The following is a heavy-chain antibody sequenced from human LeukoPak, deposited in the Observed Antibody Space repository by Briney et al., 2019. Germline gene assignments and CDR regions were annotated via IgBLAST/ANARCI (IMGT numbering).Heavy chain of an antibody. V-gene: IGHV4-31*03. CDR3: ARWYYDSSGYRYFDH. Sequence: SQTLSFTCTVSGGSISSGGYYWNWIRQHPGEGLEGIGYIYYSGNTYYNPSLKSRFTISVATSKTQFSLKLSSLTAADTAFYYCARWYYDSSGYRYFDHWGQGTLVTVSS. CDR1: GGSISSGGYY. CDR2: IYYSGNT. J-gene: IGHJ4*02. D-gene: IGHD3-22*01.